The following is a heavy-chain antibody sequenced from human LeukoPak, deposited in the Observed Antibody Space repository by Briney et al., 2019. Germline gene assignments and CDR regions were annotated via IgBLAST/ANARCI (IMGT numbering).Heavy chain of an antibody. J-gene: IGHJ6*03. D-gene: IGHD3-16*01. CDR3: AKLIASGDMDV. V-gene: IGHV3-74*01. Sequence: GGSLRLSCATSGFTFTTFWMHWVRQAPGKGLVWVSRINHDGSSTNYADSVKGRFTISRDNSKNTLYLQMNSLRAEDTAVYYCAKLIASGDMDVWGKGPRSPSP. CDR2: INHDGSST. CDR1: GFTFTTFW.